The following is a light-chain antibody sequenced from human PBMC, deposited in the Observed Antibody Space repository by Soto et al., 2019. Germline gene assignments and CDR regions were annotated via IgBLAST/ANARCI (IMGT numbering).Light chain of an antibody. J-gene: IGKJ4*01. V-gene: IGKV3-20*01. CDR2: GAS. Sequence: EIVLTQSPATLSLSPGERATLSCRASQSVSSYLLWYQQKPGQAPRLLIYGASSRATGIPDRFSGSGSGTDFTLTISRLEPEDCAVYYCQQYGRSPLTFGGGTKVDIK. CDR3: QQYGRSPLT. CDR1: QSVSSY.